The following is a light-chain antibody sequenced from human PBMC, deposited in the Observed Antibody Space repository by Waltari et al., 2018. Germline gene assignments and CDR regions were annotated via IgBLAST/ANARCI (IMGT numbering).Light chain of an antibody. J-gene: IGKJ2*01. V-gene: IGKV2-30*02. CDR3: MQSTHWPHT. CDR1: QSLVHSPGSTA. CDR2: TIS. Sequence: DVVMTQSPLSLPVTLGQPASISCRSSQSLVHSPGSTALQWFQQRPGQSPRRLIYTISYRDSGVPDRFSGSGSGTDFTLNISRVEAEDVGVYYCMQSTHWPHTFGQGTKLEIK.